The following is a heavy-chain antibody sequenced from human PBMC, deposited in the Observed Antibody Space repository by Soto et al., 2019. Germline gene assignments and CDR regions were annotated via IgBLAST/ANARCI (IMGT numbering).Heavy chain of an antibody. V-gene: IGHV4-39*01. CDR1: GGYISTTFYY. CDR3: ARHPINDDNYPAEVNF. J-gene: IGHJ1*01. D-gene: IGHD1-1*01. CDR2: VFYNGRT. Sequence: QLRLLESGPGVVKPAETLSLTCPVSGGYISTTFYYWGWIRKPPGKGLEWIGTVFYNGRTYYNPSLDIRISISVDTSKNQFSLRLTSVTAADTAVYYCARHPINDDNYPAEVNFWGQGTMVTVSS.